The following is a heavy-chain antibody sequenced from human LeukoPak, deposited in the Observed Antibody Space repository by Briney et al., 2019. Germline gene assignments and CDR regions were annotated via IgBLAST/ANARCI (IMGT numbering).Heavy chain of an antibody. CDR1: GFTFSSYS. V-gene: IGHV3-21*01. CDR2: ISSSSSYI. CDR3: ARGIENLGRLWYDSSDKEVILFDY. D-gene: IGHD3-22*01. J-gene: IGHJ4*02. Sequence: GGSLRLSCAASGFTFSSYSMNWVRQAPGKGLEWVSSISSSSSYIYYADSVKGRFTISRDNAKNSLYLQMNSLRAEDTAVYYCARGIENLGRLWYDSSDKEVILFDYLGQGNLVNVSS.